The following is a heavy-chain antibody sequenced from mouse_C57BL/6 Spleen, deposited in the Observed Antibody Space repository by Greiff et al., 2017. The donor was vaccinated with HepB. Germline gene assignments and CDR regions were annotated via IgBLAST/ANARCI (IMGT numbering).Heavy chain of an antibody. CDR1: GFTFSSYG. CDR3: ARHGDYDSYWYFDV. V-gene: IGHV5-6*01. CDR2: ISSGGSYT. D-gene: IGHD2-4*01. Sequence: EVMLVESGGDLVKPGGSLKLSCAASGFTFSSYGMSWVRQTPDKRLEWVATISSGGSYTYYPDSVMGRFTISRDNAKNTLYLQMSSLKSEDTAMYYCARHGDYDSYWYFDVWGTGTTVTVSS. J-gene: IGHJ1*03.